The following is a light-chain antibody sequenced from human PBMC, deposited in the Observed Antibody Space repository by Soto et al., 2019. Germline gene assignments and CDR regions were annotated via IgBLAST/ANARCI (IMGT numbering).Light chain of an antibody. CDR1: QDISNY. CDR3: QQYDNLPMYT. J-gene: IGKJ2*01. Sequence: DIQMTQSPSSLSASVGDRVTITCQASQDISNYLNWYQQKPGKAPKLLIYDASNLETRVPSRFSGSRSGTDFTFTISSLQPEDIATYYCQQYDNLPMYTFGRGTKLEIK. V-gene: IGKV1-33*01. CDR2: DAS.